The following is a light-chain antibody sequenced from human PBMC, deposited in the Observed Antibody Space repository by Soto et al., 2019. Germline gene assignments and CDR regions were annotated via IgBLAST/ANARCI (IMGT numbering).Light chain of an antibody. CDR2: DVS. V-gene: IGKV3-15*01. J-gene: IGKJ1*01. Sequence: EIVMTQSPATLSVSPGERATLSCRASQSVSGKLAWYQQKPGQAPRLVIYDVSTRATGIPARFSGSGSETEFTLTISGLQPGDSATYYCQQYNSYSPTFGQGTKVDIK. CDR3: QQYNSYSPT. CDR1: QSVSGK.